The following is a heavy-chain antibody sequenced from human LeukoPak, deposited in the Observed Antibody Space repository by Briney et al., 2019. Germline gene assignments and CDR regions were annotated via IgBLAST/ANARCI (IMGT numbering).Heavy chain of an antibody. CDR2: IIPIFGTA. D-gene: IGHD3-10*01. J-gene: IGHJ5*02. V-gene: IGHV1-69*05. CDR1: GGTFSSYA. CDR3: GSGSYYNWFDP. Sequence: ASVKVSCKASGGTFSSYAISWVRQAPGQGLKWMGRIIPIFGTANYAQKFQGRVTITTDESTSTAYMETSSLRSEDTAVYYCGSGSYYNWFDPWGQGTLVTVSS.